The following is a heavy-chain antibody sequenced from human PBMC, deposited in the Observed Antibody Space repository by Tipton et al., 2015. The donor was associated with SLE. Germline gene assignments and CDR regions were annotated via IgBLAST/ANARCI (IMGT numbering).Heavy chain of an antibody. CDR2: IYYSGST. CDR3: ARGKGYDYIWGSYRPPGAFDI. CDR1: GGSISSHY. J-gene: IGHJ3*02. Sequence: TLSLTCTVSGGSISSHYWSWIRQPPGKGLEWIGYIYYSGSTNYNPSRQSRVTISVDTSKNQFSLKLSSVTAADTAVYYCARGKGYDYIWGSYRPPGAFDICGQGTMVTVSS. V-gene: IGHV4-59*11. D-gene: IGHD3-16*02.